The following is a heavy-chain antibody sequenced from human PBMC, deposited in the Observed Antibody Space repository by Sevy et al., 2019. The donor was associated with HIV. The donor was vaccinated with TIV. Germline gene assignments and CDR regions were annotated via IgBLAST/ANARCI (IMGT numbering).Heavy chain of an antibody. V-gene: IGHV3-30-3*01. CDR1: GFTFSSYA. Sequence: GGSLRLSCAASGFTFSSYAMHWVRQAPGKGLEWVAVISYDGSNKYYADSVKGRFTISRDNSKNTLYLQMNSLRAEDTAVYYCARGGTPGIAAFLVYWGQGTLVTVS. CDR3: ARGGTPGIAAFLVY. CDR2: ISYDGSNK. D-gene: IGHD6-13*01. J-gene: IGHJ4*02.